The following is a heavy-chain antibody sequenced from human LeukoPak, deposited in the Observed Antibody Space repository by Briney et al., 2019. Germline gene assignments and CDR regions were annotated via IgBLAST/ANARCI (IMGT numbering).Heavy chain of an antibody. CDR2: INSGGST. V-gene: IGHV4-34*01. CDR1: GGSFSGYS. Sequence: SETLSLTCAVSGGSFSGYSWNWIRQSPEKGLEWTGEINSGGSTNYNPSLTSRVTISVDTSENHFSLKVNSVTAADTAVYYCARGRPDYGSETYYSYSYMDVWGKGTTVTVSS. CDR3: ARGRPDYGSETYYSYSYMDV. D-gene: IGHD3-10*01. J-gene: IGHJ6*03.